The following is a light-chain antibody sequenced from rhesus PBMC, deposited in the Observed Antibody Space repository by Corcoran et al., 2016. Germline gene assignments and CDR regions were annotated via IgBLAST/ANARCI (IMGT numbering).Light chain of an antibody. V-gene: IGKV1-25*01. CDR1: QGISSH. CDR3: QQNNSYPRT. CDR2: TAS. Sequence: DIQMTQSPSSLSASVGDRVTITCRASQGISSHLAWYQQKLGKSPKLLIYTASTLQSGVPSRFSGSGSGTDFTLTIRSLQPEDFVTYYCQQNNSYPRTFGQGTKVEIK. J-gene: IGKJ1*01.